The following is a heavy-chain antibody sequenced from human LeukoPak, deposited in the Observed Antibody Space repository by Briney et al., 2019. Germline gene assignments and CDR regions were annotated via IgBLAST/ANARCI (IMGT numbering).Heavy chain of an antibody. Sequence: GESLRISCKGSGYRFSSYWIGWVRQMPGKGLEWMGIIYPGDSDTRYSPSFQGQVTISADKSISTAYLQWSSLKASDTAMYYCARPLNYDMWAFDIWGQGTMVTVSS. D-gene: IGHD1-7*01. CDR3: ARPLNYDMWAFDI. V-gene: IGHV5-51*01. CDR2: IYPGDSDT. J-gene: IGHJ3*02. CDR1: GYRFSSYW.